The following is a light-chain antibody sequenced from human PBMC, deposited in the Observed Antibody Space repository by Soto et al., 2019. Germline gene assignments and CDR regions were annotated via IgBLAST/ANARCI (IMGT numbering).Light chain of an antibody. Sequence: QSALTQPASVSGSPGQSITISCTGTSSDIGNYNYVSWYQQHPGKAPKLIIYEVTNRPSGVSDRFSGSKSGNTASLTISGLQSEDEADYYCSSWDDRLSGWVFGGGTKLTVL. CDR3: SSWDDRLSGWV. CDR2: EVT. CDR1: SSDIGNYNY. J-gene: IGLJ3*02. V-gene: IGLV2-14*01.